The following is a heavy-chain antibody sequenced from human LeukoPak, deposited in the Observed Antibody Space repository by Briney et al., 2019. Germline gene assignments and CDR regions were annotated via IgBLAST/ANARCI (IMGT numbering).Heavy chain of an antibody. Sequence: ASVKVSCKXSGYTFTTYGISWVRQAPGQGLEWMGWISTYNGNTKYTQKFQGRVTMTTDTSSSTAYMELRSLRSDDTAVYYCARGRDWNYAFEYWGQGTLVTVSS. CDR1: GYTFTTYG. J-gene: IGHJ4*02. CDR3: ARGRDWNYAFEY. V-gene: IGHV1-18*01. CDR2: ISTYNGNT. D-gene: IGHD1-7*01.